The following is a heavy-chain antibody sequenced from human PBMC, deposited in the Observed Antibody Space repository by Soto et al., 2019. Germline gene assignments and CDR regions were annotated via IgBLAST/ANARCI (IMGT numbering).Heavy chain of an antibody. Sequence: QVQLQESGPGLVKPSQTLSLTCTVSGGSISSCAYYWSWIRQHPGKGLEWIGYLYYSGSTYYNPSLKSRITTSIDTSKNQFSLKLSSVTAADTAVYYCARGVEWLRCCDYLGQGTLVTVSS. J-gene: IGHJ4*02. V-gene: IGHV4-31*03. CDR2: LYYSGST. D-gene: IGHD5-12*01. CDR1: GGSISSCAYY. CDR3: ARGVEWLRCCDY.